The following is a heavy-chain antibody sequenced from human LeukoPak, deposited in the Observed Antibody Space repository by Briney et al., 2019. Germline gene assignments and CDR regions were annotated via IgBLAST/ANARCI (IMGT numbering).Heavy chain of an antibody. CDR2: ISGSGSST. CDR1: GFTFSSYA. CDR3: AKDKPQYDSSGYYDY. V-gene: IGHV3-23*01. D-gene: IGHD3-22*01. Sequence: PGGSLRLSCAASGFTFSSYAMSWVRQAPGKGLEWVSAISGSGSSTYYADSVKGRFTISRDNSKNTLYLQMNSLRAEDTAVYYCAKDKPQYDSSGYYDYWGQGTLVTVPS. J-gene: IGHJ4*02.